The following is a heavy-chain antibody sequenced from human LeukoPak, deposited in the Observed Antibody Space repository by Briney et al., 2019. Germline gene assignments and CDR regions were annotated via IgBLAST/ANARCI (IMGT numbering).Heavy chain of an antibody. V-gene: IGHV1-69*13. J-gene: IGHJ3*02. CDR2: IIPIFGTA. Sequence: SVKVSCKASGGTFSSYAISWVRQAPGQGLEWMGGIIPIFGTANYAQKFQGRVTITADESTSTAYMELRSLRSDDTAVYYCASGSGGSWLDAFDIWGQGTMVTVSS. CDR3: ASGSGGSWLDAFDI. CDR1: GGTFSSYA. D-gene: IGHD2-15*01.